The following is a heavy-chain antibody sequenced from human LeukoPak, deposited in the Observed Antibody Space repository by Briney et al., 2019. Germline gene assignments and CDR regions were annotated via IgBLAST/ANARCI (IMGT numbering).Heavy chain of an antibody. V-gene: IGHV3-11*04. D-gene: IGHD4-23*01. J-gene: IGHJ4*02. CDR2: ISSSGSTI. CDR3: ARDPTDGGYYFDY. CDR1: GFTFSDYY. Sequence: KPGGSLRLSCAASGFTFSDYYMSWIRQAPGKGLEWVSYISSSGSTIYYAASVKGRFTISRDNAKNSLYLQMNSLRAEDTAVYYCARDPTDGGYYFDYWGQGTLVTVSS.